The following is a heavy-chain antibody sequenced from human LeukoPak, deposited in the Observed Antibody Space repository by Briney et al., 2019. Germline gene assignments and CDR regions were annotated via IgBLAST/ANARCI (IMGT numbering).Heavy chain of an antibody. J-gene: IGHJ4*02. D-gene: IGHD5-24*01. V-gene: IGHV3-30*03. Sequence: PGGSLRLSCAASGFTFNNYGMHYVRQAPGKGLEWVAVISDDGRNKNYADSVKGRFTISRDNSKNTLYLQMNSLRAEDTAVYYCASSTITATLDYWGQGTLVTVSS. CDR2: ISDDGRNK. CDR3: ASSTITATLDY. CDR1: GFTFNNYG.